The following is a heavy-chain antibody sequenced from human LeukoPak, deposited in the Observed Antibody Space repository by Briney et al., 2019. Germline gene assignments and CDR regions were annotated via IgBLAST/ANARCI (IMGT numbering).Heavy chain of an antibody. CDR1: GYMFTSHG. J-gene: IGHJ4*02. CDR3: AREAGFFDY. Sequence: ASVKVSCKSSGYMFTSHGIHWLRQAPGQGLEWMGRISAYNGNTNYAQKLQGRVTMTTDTSTSTAYMELRSLRSDDTAVYYCAREAGFFDYWGQGTLVTVSS. CDR2: ISAYNGNT. V-gene: IGHV1-18*01.